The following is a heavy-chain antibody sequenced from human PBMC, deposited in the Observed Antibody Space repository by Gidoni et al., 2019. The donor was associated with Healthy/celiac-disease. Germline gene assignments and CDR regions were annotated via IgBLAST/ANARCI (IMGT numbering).Heavy chain of an antibody. J-gene: IGHJ6*02. Sequence: QVQLVQSGAEVKKPGSSVKVSCTASGGTFSSYAISWVRQAPGQVLEWMGGIIPICGTANDAQKFQGRVTITADKSTSTAYMELSSLRSEDTAVYYCARGYCSGGSCYKYYYYGMDVWGQGTTVTVSS. CDR3: ARGYCSGGSCYKYYYYGMDV. CDR1: GGTFSSYA. D-gene: IGHD2-15*01. CDR2: IIPICGTA. V-gene: IGHV1-69*06.